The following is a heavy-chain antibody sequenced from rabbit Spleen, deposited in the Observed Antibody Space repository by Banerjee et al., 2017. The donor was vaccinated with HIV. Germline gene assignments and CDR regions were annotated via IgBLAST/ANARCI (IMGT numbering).Heavy chain of an antibody. CDR2: INAVTGRA. D-gene: IGHD2-1*01. Sequence: QEQLEESGGDLVKPEGSLTLTCTASGFSFSDKAVMCWVRQAPGKGLEWIACINAVTGRAVYASWAKGRFTISKTSSTTVTLQMTSLTAADTATYFCARGSAAMTMVITGYYLSLWGPGTLVTVS. V-gene: IGHV1S45*01. CDR1: GFSFSDKAV. CDR3: ARGSAAMTMVITGYYLSL. J-gene: IGHJ6*01.